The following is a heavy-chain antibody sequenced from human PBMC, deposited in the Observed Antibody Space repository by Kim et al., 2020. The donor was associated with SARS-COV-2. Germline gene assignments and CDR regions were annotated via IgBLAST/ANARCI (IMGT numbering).Heavy chain of an antibody. Sequence: GGSLRLSCAASGFTFSSYAMHWVRQAPGKGLEWVAVISYDGSNKYYADSVKGRFTISRDNSKNTLYLQMNSLRAEDTAVYYCARDGSMVRGVIIIYYGMDVWGQGTTVTVSS. CDR3: ARDGSMVRGVIIIYYGMDV. D-gene: IGHD3-10*01. CDR1: GFTFSSYA. CDR2: ISYDGSNK. V-gene: IGHV3-30*04. J-gene: IGHJ6*02.